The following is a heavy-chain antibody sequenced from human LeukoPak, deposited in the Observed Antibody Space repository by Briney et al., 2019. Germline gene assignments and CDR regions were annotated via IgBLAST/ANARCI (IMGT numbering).Heavy chain of an antibody. CDR3: ARSYCSSTSCYGGYYYYGMDV. D-gene: IGHD2-2*01. CDR2: IYYSGST. J-gene: IGHJ6*02. V-gene: IGHV4-31*03. Sequence: SETLSLTCTVSGVSISSGGYYWSWIRQHPGKGLEWIGYIYYSGSTYYNPSLKSRVTISVDTSKNQFSLKLSSVTAADTAVYYCARSYCSSTSCYGGYYYYGMDVWGQGTTVTVSS. CDR1: GVSISSGGYY.